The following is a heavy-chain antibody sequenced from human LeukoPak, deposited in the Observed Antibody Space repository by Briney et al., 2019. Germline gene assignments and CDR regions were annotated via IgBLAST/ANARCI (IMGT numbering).Heavy chain of an antibody. J-gene: IGHJ3*02. CDR1: GFTFSSYS. Sequence: AGGSLRLSCAASGFTFSSYSMNWVRQAPGTGLEWVSSISSSSSYIYYADSVKGRFTISRGNAKNSLYLQMNSLRAEDTAVYYCARDLRFLEWLLGAFDIWGQGTMVTVSS. V-gene: IGHV3-21*01. D-gene: IGHD3-3*01. CDR3: ARDLRFLEWLLGAFDI. CDR2: ISSSSSYI.